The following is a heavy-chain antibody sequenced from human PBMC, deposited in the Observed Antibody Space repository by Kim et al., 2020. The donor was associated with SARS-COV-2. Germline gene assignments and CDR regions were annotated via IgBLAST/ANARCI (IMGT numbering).Heavy chain of an antibody. D-gene: IGHD2-2*01. CDR2: IDPSDSYT. J-gene: IGHJ6*02. V-gene: IGHV5-10-1*01. Sequence: GESLKISCKGSGYSFTSYWISWVRQMPGKGLEWMGRIDPSDSYTNYSPSFQGHVTISADKSISTAYLQWSSLKASDTAMYYCARRRIVVVPAATKRVLVSSGYYYGMDVWGQGTTVTVSS. CDR1: GYSFTSYW. CDR3: ARRRIVVVPAATKRVLVSSGYYYGMDV.